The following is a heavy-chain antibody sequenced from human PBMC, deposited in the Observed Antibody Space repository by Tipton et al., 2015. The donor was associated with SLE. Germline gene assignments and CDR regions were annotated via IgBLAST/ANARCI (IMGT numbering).Heavy chain of an antibody. CDR2: IYYSGST. J-gene: IGHJ4*02. D-gene: IGHD1-26*01. Sequence: TLSLTCTVSGGSISSYYWSWIRQPPGKGLEWIGYIYYSGSTNYNPSLKSRVTISVDTSKNQFSLKLSSVTAADTAVYYCAGWSYMGVYWGQGTLVTVSS. CDR1: GGSISSYY. V-gene: IGHV4-59*01. CDR3: AGWSYMGVY.